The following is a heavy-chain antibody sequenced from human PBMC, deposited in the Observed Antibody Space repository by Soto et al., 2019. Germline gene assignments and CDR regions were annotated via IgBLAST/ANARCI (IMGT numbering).Heavy chain of an antibody. CDR3: ARDGYGDYGY. V-gene: IGHV1-18*01. CDR2: ISTYNGNT. Sequence: QVQLVQSGAEVKKPGTSVKVPCRASGYTFTSNGISGGRQAPGQGLEWMGWISTYNGNTNYAQKLQGRVTMTRDTSTSIAYMELRDLRSDDTAVYYCARDGYGDYGYWGQGSLVTVSS. D-gene: IGHD4-17*01. CDR1: GYTFTSNG. J-gene: IGHJ4*02.